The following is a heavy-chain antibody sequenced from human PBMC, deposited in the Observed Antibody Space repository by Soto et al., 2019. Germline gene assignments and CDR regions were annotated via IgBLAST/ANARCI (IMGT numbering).Heavy chain of an antibody. CDR2: IIPIFGTA. Sequence: QVQLVQSGAEVKKPGSSVKVSCKASGGTFSSYAISWVRQAPGQGLEWMGGIIPIFGTANYAQKFQGRVTITADESTSTAYMELSSLRSEDTAVYYCARDSSGWYTVSNKRGYYYGMDVWGQGPTVTVSS. V-gene: IGHV1-69*01. J-gene: IGHJ6*02. D-gene: IGHD6-19*01. CDR1: GGTFSSYA. CDR3: ARDSSGWYTVSNKRGYYYGMDV.